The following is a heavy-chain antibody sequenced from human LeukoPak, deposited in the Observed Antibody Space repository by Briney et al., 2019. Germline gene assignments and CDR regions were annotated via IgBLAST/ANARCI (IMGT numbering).Heavy chain of an antibody. CDR2: ISGSTGNT. Sequence: ASVKVSCKASGYSFASYGITWVREAPGQGPEWMGWISGSTGNTHYAQNVQGRVTMTTDTATSADFMVLRRLVSDDAAVYYCARVGRDCSCSSCYWEDWFDPCGQGGLVIVSS. J-gene: IGHJ5*02. D-gene: IGHD2-2*01. CDR3: ARVGRDCSCSSCYWEDWFDP. V-gene: IGHV1-18*04. CDR1: GYSFASYG.